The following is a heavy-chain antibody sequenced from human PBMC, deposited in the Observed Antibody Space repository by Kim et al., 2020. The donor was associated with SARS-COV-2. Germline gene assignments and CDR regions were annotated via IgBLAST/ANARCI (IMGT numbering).Heavy chain of an antibody. J-gene: IGHJ4*02. Sequence: NYAPQFHGSVTITADESTSTAYMELSSLRSEDTAVYYCARGRCTVTTFDYWGQGTLVTVSS. D-gene: IGHD4-17*01. V-gene: IGHV1-69*01. CDR3: ARGRCTVTTFDY.